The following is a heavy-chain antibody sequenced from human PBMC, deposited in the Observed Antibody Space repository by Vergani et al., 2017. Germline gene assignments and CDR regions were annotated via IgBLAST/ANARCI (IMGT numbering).Heavy chain of an antibody. D-gene: IGHD2/OR15-2a*01. CDR1: GFTFSRHW. CDR3: ANSVIAGNVGVAYFGMDV. Sequence: EVQLVESGGGLVQPGGSLRLSCAASGFTFSRHWMHWVRQAPGKGLVWVSRVNPEGTNTPYADSVKGRFTISRDNSKNTLYLQMNSLRTEDTAVYFCANSVIAGNVGVAYFGMDVWGRGTTVTVSS. J-gene: IGHJ6*02. V-gene: IGHV3-74*01. CDR2: VNPEGTNT.